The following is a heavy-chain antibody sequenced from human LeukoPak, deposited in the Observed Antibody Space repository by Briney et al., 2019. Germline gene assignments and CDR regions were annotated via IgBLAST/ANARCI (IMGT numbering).Heavy chain of an antibody. CDR1: GGSISSYY. J-gene: IGHJ6*02. D-gene: IGHD1-20*01. CDR2: IYYSGST. CDR3: ARALRARITGTTASVYGMDV. Sequence: SETPSLTCTVSGGSISSYYWSWIRQPPGKGLEWIGYIYYSGSTNYNPSLKSRVTISVDTSKNQFSLKLSSVTAADTAVYYCARALRARITGTTASVYGMDVWGQGTTVTVSS. V-gene: IGHV4-59*01.